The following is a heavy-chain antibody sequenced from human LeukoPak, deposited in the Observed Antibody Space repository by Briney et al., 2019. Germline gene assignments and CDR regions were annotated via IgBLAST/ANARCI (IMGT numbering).Heavy chain of an antibody. CDR3: ARDGVSGWY. CDR2: ISSSSRYI. D-gene: IGHD6-19*01. CDR1: GFTFSSYS. Sequence: GGSLRLSCAASGFTFSSYSMNWVRQAPGKGLEWVSSISSSSRYIYYADSVKGRFTISRDNSKNSLYLQMNSLRDGDTAVYYCARDGVSGWYWGQGTMVTVSS. J-gene: IGHJ3*01. V-gene: IGHV3-21*01.